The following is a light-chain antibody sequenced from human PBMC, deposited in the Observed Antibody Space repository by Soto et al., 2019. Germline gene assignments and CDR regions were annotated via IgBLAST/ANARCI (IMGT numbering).Light chain of an antibody. CDR2: SND. CDR3: ASWDDSVNGRV. CDR1: ASNIGTYA. J-gene: IGLJ3*02. Sequence: QPVLTQTPSASGAPGQRVTISCFGSASNIGTYAVNWYQQLPGTAPKLLIYSNDQRPSGVPDRFSGSKSGTSASLAISGLQSDDEADYYCASWDDSVNGRVFGGGTKLTVL. V-gene: IGLV1-44*01.